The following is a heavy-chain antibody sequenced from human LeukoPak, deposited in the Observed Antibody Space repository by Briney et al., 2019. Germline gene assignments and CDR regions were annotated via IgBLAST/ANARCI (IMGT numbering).Heavy chain of an antibody. D-gene: IGHD6-13*01. CDR1: GFTFSTYW. J-gene: IGHJ4*02. V-gene: IGHV3-74*01. CDR2: INSDGSST. Sequence: HPGGSLRLSCAASGFTFSTYWMHWVRQAPGKGLVWVSRINSDGSSTSYADSVKGRFTISRDNAKNTLDLQMNSLGAEDTAMYYCARGFSQGQQLTLGYWGQGTLVTVSS. CDR3: ARGFSQGQQLTLGY.